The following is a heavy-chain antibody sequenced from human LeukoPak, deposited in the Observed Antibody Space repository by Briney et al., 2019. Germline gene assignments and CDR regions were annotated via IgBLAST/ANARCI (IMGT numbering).Heavy chain of an antibody. CDR2: IYYSGST. CDR1: GGSISSYY. J-gene: IGHJ4*02. V-gene: IGHV4-59*01. CDR3: AGRYYYGSGSPEYFDY. D-gene: IGHD3-10*01. Sequence: SETLSPTCTVSGGSISSYYWSWIRQPPGKGLEWIGYIYYSGSTNYNPSLKSRVTISVDTSKNQFSLRLSSVTAADTAVYYCAGRYYYGSGSPEYFDYWGQGTLVTVSS.